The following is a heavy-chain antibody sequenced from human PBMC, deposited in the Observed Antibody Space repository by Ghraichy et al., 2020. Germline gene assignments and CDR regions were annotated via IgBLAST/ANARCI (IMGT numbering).Heavy chain of an antibody. D-gene: IGHD6-19*01. CDR1: GFTFSGSA. Sequence: GGSLRLSCAASGFTFSGSAMSWVRQAPGKGLEWVSSISHTGSSAFYADSVKGRFAVLRDNSKEMVYLEMNSLRAEDTAVYYCAKERSGWFRFECDYWGQGTRVTV. CDR3: AKERSGWFRFECDY. J-gene: IGHJ4*02. CDR2: ISHTGSSA. V-gene: IGHV3-23*01.